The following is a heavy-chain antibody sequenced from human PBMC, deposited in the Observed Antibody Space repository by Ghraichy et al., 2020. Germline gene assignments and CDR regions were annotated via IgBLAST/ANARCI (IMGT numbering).Heavy chain of an antibody. J-gene: IGHJ4*02. CDR1: GFTFSTYG. CDR3: ARDGSGWCPDY. V-gene: IGHV3-33*05. CDR2: VASDGRNN. Sequence: GGSLRLSCAASGFTFSTYGIHWVRQAPGKGLEWVALVASDGRNNHYADSVKGRFTVSRDNSENTVYLQVNSLIVEDTAVYFCARDGSGWCPDYWGQGTLVTVSS. D-gene: IGHD6-19*01.